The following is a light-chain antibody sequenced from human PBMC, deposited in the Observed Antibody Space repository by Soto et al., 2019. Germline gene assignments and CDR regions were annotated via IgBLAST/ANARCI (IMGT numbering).Light chain of an antibody. V-gene: IGKV3-20*01. CDR2: GAS. CDR3: QQYGSSPRT. J-gene: IGKJ1*01. CDR1: QSVSSSY. Sequence: IVLTQSPGTLSLSPGARATLSCRASQSVSSSYLAWYQRKPGQAPRLLIYGASSRATGIPDRFSGSGSGTDFTLTITRLEPEDFAVYYCQQYGSSPRTFGQGTKVDIK.